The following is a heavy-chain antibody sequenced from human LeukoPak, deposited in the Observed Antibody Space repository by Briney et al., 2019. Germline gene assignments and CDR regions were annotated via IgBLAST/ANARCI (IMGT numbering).Heavy chain of an antibody. J-gene: IGHJ3*02. V-gene: IGHV1-69*04. CDR3: ARHLYDFWSGYLPNRGVFDI. CDR2: IIPILGIA. CDR1: GGTFSSYA. Sequence: GASVKVSCKASGGTFSSYAISWVRQAPGQGLEWMGRIIPILGIANYAQKLQGRVTMTADTSTSTAFMELRSLTSDDTAVYYCARHLYDFWSGYLPNRGVFDIWGQGTMVTVSS. D-gene: IGHD3-3*01.